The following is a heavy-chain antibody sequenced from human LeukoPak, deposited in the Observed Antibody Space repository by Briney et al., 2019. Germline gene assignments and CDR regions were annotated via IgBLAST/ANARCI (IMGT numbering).Heavy chain of an antibody. CDR2: IYSGGST. D-gene: IGHD4-17*01. V-gene: IGHV3-66*01. CDR1: GFTVSSNY. CDR3: ARDPSFSYGDDAFDI. Sequence: PGGSLRLSCAASGFTVSSNYMSWVRQAPGQGLEWVSVIYSGGSTYYADSVKGRFTISRDNSKNTLYLQMNSLRAEDTAVYYCARDPSFSYGDDAFDIWGQGTMVTVSS. J-gene: IGHJ3*02.